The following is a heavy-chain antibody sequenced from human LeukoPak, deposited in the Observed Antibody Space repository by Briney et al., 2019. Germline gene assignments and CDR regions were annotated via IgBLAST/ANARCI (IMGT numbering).Heavy chain of an antibody. D-gene: IGHD5-24*01. Sequence: PKASVKVSCKASGYTFTGYYMHWVRQAPGQGLEWMGWINPNSGGTNYAQKFQGRVTMTRDTSISTAYMELSRLRSEDTAVYYCAREIDGDFDYWGQGTLVTVSS. J-gene: IGHJ4*02. CDR3: AREIDGDFDY. CDR1: GYTFTGYY. CDR2: INPNSGGT. V-gene: IGHV1-2*02.